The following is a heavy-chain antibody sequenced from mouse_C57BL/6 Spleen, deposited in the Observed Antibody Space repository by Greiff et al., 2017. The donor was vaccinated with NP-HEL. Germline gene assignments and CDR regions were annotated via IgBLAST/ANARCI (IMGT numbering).Heavy chain of an antibody. CDR1: GFTFSNYW. Sequence: DVHLVESGGGLVQPGGSMKLSCVASGFTFSNYWMNWVRQSPEKGLEWVAQIRLKSDNYATHYAESVKGRFTISRDDSKSSVYLQMNNLRAEDTGIYYCTDIYYYGSSYWYFDVWGTGTTVTVSS. J-gene: IGHJ1*03. CDR2: IRLKSDNYAT. CDR3: TDIYYYGSSYWYFDV. V-gene: IGHV6-3*01. D-gene: IGHD1-1*01.